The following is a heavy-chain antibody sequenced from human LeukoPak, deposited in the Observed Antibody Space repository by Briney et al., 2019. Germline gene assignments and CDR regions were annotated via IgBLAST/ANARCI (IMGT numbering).Heavy chain of an antibody. CDR3: ARHDFFAFDI. Sequence: PSETLSLTCADSGDSITNPKWWSWVRQPPGKGLEWLGEIYYSGTANYNPSLGSRVTISVDKSKNQLSLRLSSVTAADTAVYYCARHDFFAFDIWGQGTMVTVSS. CDR2: IYYSGTA. V-gene: IGHV4-4*02. D-gene: IGHD2-21*02. J-gene: IGHJ3*02. CDR1: GDSITNPKW.